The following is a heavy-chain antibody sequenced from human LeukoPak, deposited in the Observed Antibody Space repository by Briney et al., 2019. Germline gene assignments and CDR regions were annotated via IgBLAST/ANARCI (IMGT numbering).Heavy chain of an antibody. V-gene: IGHV5-51*01. CDR3: ARRRGAVLTPFDY. D-gene: IGHD4-23*01. CDR2: IYPGDSDT. J-gene: IGHJ4*01. Sequence: GESLKISCKGSGYSFPSYWIAWVRQMPGRGLEWMEIIYPGDSDTRYSPSFQGQVTISADKSITTAYLQWSSLKASDTAMYYCARRRGAVLTPFDYWGRGTLVTVSS. CDR1: GYSFPSYW.